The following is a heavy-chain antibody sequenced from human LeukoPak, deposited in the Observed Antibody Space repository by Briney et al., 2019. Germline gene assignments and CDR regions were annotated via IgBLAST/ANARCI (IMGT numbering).Heavy chain of an antibody. D-gene: IGHD3-10*01. CDR1: GGTFSSYA. CDR3: ARAEYYGSGSYYNDY. CDR2: IIPILGIA. V-gene: IGHV1-69*04. Sequence: SVKVSCKASGGTFSSYAISWVRQAPGQGLEWMGRIIPILGIANYAQKFQGRVTITADKSTSTAYMELSSLRSEDTAVYYCARAEYYGSGSYYNDYWRQGTLVTVSS. J-gene: IGHJ4*02.